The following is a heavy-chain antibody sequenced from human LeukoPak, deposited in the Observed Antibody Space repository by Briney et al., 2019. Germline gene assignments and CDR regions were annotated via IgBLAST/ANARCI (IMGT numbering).Heavy chain of an antibody. J-gene: IGHJ6*02. CDR1: GYTFTNYD. Sequence: ASVKVSCTASGYTFTNYDFNWVRQATGQGLEWMGWMNPNRGNTGYAQKFQGRVTMTRNTSISTAYMELSSLRSEDTAVYYCASSGAVVPAAYHLYYYGMDVWGQGTTVTVSS. CDR2: MNPNRGNT. V-gene: IGHV1-8*01. CDR3: ASSGAVVPAAYHLYYYGMDV. D-gene: IGHD2-2*01.